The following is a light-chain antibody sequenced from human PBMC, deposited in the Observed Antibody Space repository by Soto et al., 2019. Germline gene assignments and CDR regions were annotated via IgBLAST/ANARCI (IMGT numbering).Light chain of an antibody. CDR3: SSYTSSSSNFV. V-gene: IGLV2-14*01. J-gene: IGLJ1*01. CDR1: SSDVGDYNY. Sequence: QSVLTQPASVSGSPGQSITISCTGSSSDVGDYNYVSWYQQHPGKAPQLMIYEVTNRPSGVSNRFSGSKSGNTASLTISGLQAEDEADYYCSSYTSSSSNFVFGSGTKVTVL. CDR2: EVT.